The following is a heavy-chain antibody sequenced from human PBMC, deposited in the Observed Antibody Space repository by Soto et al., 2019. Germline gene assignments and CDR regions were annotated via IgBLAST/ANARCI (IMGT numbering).Heavy chain of an antibody. Sequence: EVQLVESGGGVVQPGGSLRVSCAASGFTVSSSYMSWVRQAPGKGLEWVSVIYSGGSTYYADSVKGRFTISRDNSKNTQYLQMNSVRREDRAVYYCAREGVASTTWAFDIWGPGTMVTVSS. V-gene: IGHV3-66*01. CDR2: IYSGGST. D-gene: IGHD2-15*01. J-gene: IGHJ3*02. CDR1: GFTVSSSY. CDR3: AREGVASTTWAFDI.